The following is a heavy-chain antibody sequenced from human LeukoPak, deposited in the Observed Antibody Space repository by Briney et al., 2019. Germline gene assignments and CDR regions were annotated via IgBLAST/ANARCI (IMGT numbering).Heavy chain of an antibody. CDR3: AKSAMAGGTRWFDP. V-gene: IGHV3-23*01. Sequence: GGSLRLSCAASGFTFSSYAMTWVRQAPGKGLEWVSTISSSGGGPSYADSVKGRFTISRDNSKNTLYLQMSSLRVEDTALYYCAKSAMAGGTRWFDPWGQATLVTVSS. J-gene: IGHJ5*02. D-gene: IGHD3-16*01. CDR1: GFTFSSYA. CDR2: ISSSGGGP.